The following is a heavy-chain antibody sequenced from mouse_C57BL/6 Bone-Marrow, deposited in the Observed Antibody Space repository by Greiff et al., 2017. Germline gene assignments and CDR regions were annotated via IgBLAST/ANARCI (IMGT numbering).Heavy chain of an antibody. V-gene: IGHV1-5*01. CDR2: IYPGNSDT. J-gene: IGHJ3*01. CDR3: TVYYYGSSDLGFAY. D-gene: IGHD1-1*01. Sequence: EVQGVESGTVLARPGASVKMSCKTSGYTFTSYWMHWVKQRPGQGLEWIGAIYPGNSDTSYNQKFTGKAKLTAVTSAGTAYMALSSLTNEDSAVYYCTVYYYGSSDLGFAYWGQGTLVTVSA. CDR1: GYTFTSYW.